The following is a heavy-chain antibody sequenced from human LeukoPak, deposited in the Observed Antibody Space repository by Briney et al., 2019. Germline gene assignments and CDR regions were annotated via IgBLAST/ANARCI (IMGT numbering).Heavy chain of an antibody. V-gene: IGHV4-34*01. CDR3: ARRGSGSYYDY. J-gene: IGHJ4*02. CDR2: INHSGST. Sequence: PSETLSLTCAVYGGSFSGYYWSWIRHPPGKGLEWIGEINHSGSTNYNPSLKSRVPISVDTSKNQFSLKLSSVTAADTAVYYCARRGSGSYYDYWGQGTLVTVSS. D-gene: IGHD3-10*01. CDR1: GGSFSGYY.